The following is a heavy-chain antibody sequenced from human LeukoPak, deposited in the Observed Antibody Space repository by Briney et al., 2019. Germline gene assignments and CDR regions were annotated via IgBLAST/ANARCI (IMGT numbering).Heavy chain of an antibody. V-gene: IGHV2-70*11. CDR3: ARILSTTYGMDV. CDR2: IDWDDDK. D-gene: IGHD1-1*01. CDR1: GFSLSTSGMC. J-gene: IGHJ6*02. Sequence: SGPTLVNPTQTLTLTCTFSGFSLSTSGMCVSWIRQPPGKALEWLARIDWDDDKYYSTSLKTRLTISKDTSKNPVVLTMTNMDPVDTATYYCARILSTTYGMDVWGQGTTVTVSS.